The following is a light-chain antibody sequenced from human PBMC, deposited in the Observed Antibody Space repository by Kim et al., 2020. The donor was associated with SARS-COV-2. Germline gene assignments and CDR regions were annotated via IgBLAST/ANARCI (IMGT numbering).Light chain of an antibody. CDR3: QAWDSSTVV. J-gene: IGLJ2*01. V-gene: IGLV3-1*01. Sequence: GSPGQTASITCSGDKLGDKYVCWYQQKPGQSPVLVIYQDNKRPSGIPERFSGSNSGNTATLTISGTQAMDEADYYCQAWDSSTVVFGGGTQLTVL. CDR1: KLGDKY. CDR2: QDN.